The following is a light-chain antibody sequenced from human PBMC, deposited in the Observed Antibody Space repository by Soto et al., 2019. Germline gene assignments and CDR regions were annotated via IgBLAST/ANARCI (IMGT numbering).Light chain of an antibody. J-gene: IGKJ1*01. CDR2: GAS. CDR1: QSVSSN. Sequence: EIVMTQSPATLSVSPGERATLPCRASQSVSSNLAWYQQKPGQAPRLLIYGASTRATGIPARFSGSGSGTEFTLTISSLQSEDFAFYYCQQYNNWPRTFGQGTKVEIK. V-gene: IGKV3-15*01. CDR3: QQYNNWPRT.